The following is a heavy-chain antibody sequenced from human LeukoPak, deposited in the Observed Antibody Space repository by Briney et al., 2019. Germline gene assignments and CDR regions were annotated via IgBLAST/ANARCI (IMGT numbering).Heavy chain of an antibody. CDR1: GYTFTSYG. J-gene: IGHJ4*02. Sequence: ASVKVSCKASGYTFTSYGISWVRQAPGQGLEWMGWINGYSGNTIYSQNLQGRVTMTTDTSTSTAYMELGSLRSDDTAVYYCARVAAAAGSKGIFDYWGQGTQVTVSS. CDR3: ARVAAAAGSKGIFDY. V-gene: IGHV1-18*01. CDR2: INGYSGNT. D-gene: IGHD6-13*01.